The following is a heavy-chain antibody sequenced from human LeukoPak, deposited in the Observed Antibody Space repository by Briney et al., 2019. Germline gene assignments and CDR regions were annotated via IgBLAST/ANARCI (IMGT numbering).Heavy chain of an antibody. CDR3: AREGGPYRPLDY. Sequence: GSLRLSCAASGFTVSNNYMSWVRQAPGKGLEWIGEVNLQGSTNYNPSLMGRVAISVDTSENHISLQLTSVTAADTAVYYCAREGGPYRPLDYSGQGTLVTVSS. J-gene: IGHJ4*02. CDR2: VNLQGST. CDR1: GFTVSNNY. V-gene: IGHV4-34*01.